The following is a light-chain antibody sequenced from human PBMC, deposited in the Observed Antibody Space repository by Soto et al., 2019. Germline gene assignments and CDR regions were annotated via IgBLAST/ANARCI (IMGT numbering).Light chain of an antibody. J-gene: IGLJ1*01. Sequence: QSVLTQPPSVSGAPGQRVTISGTGSSSNIGAGYDVHWYQQLPVTAPKLLIYGNSNRPSGVPDRLSGSKSGTSASLAITGLQAEDEADYYCQSYDSSLSGYVFGTGTKVTVL. CDR3: QSYDSSLSGYV. CDR1: SSNIGAGYD. V-gene: IGLV1-40*01. CDR2: GNS.